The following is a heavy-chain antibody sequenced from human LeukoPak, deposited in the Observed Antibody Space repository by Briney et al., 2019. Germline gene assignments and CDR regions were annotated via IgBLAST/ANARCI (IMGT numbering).Heavy chain of an antibody. CDR1: GYSVSSDSYY. D-gene: IGHD6-19*01. CDR2: IYNSGRT. Sequence: PSETLSLTCSVSGYSVSSDSYYGSWIRQPPGKGLEWIGYIYNSGRTNYNPSLKSRVTISVDTSKNHFSLKVSSVTAADTAVYYCAREIVAAVAGTVDYYGMDVWGQGTTVTVSS. CDR3: AREIVAAVAGTVDYYGMDV. V-gene: IGHV4-61*03. J-gene: IGHJ6*02.